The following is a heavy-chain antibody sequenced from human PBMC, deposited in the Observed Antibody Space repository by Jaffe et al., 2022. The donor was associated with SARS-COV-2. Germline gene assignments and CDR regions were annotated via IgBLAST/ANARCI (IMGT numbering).Heavy chain of an antibody. V-gene: IGHV3-30*18. D-gene: IGHD3-9*01. CDR3: AKAPYDILNYYYYYGMDV. Sequence: QVQLVESGGGVVQPGRSLRLSCAASGFTFSSYGMHWVRQAPGKGLEWVAVISYDGSNKYYADSVKGRFTISRDNSKNTLYLQMNSLRAEDTAVYYCAKAPYDILNYYYYYGMDVWGQGTTVTVSS. J-gene: IGHJ6*02. CDR1: GFTFSSYG. CDR2: ISYDGSNK.